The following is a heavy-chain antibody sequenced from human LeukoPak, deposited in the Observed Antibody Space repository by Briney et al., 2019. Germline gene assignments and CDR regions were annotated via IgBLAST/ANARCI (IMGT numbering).Heavy chain of an antibody. CDR3: ARLQDDY. V-gene: IGHV3-53*04. J-gene: IGHJ4*02. CDR2: IYSGGST. CDR1: GFTFSSYA. D-gene: IGHD4-11*01. Sequence: PGGSLRLSCAASGFTFSSYAMDWVGQAPGKGLEWVSVIYSGGSTYYPDSVKGRFTISRHNSKNTLYLQMNSLRAEDTAVYYCARLQDDYWGQGTLVTVSS.